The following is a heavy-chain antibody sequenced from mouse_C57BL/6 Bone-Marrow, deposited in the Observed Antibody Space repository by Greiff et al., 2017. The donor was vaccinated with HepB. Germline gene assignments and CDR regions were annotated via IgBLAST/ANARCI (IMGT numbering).Heavy chain of an antibody. V-gene: IGHV1-64*01. CDR2: IHPNSGST. J-gene: IGHJ4*01. Sequence: QVQLQQPGAELVKPGASVKLSCKASGYTFTSYWMHWVKQRPGQGLEWIGMIHPNSGSTNYNEKFKSKATLTVDKSSSPAYMQLSSLTSEDSAVYYCARDDDYDVYAMDYWGQGTSVTVSS. D-gene: IGHD2-4*01. CDR1: GYTFTSYW. CDR3: ARDDDYDVYAMDY.